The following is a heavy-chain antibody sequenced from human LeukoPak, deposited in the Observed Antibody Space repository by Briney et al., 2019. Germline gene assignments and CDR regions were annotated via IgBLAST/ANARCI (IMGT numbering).Heavy chain of an antibody. D-gene: IGHD3-22*01. CDR1: GGSFSGYY. J-gene: IGHJ4*02. V-gene: IGHV4-34*01. Sequence: PSETLSLTCAVYGGSFSGYYWSWIRQPPGKGLEWIGEINHSGSTNYNPSLKSRVTISVDTSKNQFSLKLSSVTAADTAVYYCASSTYYYDSSGYVRSYYFDYWGQGTLVTVSS. CDR3: ASSTYYYDSSGYVRSYYFDY. CDR2: INHSGST.